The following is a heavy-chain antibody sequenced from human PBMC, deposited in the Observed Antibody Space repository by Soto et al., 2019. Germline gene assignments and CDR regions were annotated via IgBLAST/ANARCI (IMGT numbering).Heavy chain of an antibody. CDR3: ARDFEY. J-gene: IGHJ4*02. Sequence: EVPLVESGGGLVQPGGSLRLSCEASGFTFSTFWMHWVRQAPGKGLVWVSRINSDGSSTNYADSVKGRVTISRDNAKTTLYLQLNSLRPEDTAVYYCARDFEYWGQGTLVTVSS. V-gene: IGHV3-74*01. CDR1: GFTFSTFW. CDR2: INSDGSST.